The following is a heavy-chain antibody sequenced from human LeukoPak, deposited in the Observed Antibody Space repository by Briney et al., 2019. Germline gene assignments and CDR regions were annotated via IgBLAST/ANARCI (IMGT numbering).Heavy chain of an antibody. V-gene: IGHV4-59*01. CDR3: ARGGAARLHFQN. J-gene: IGHJ1*01. Sequence: PSETLSLTCTVSGGSISTYYWNWIRQPPGKGLEWIGYIYHSGSTNYNPSLQSRVTISVDTSKNQFTLNLNSVTAADTAVYYCARGGAARLHFQNWGQGTLVTVSS. CDR1: GGSISTYY. CDR2: IYHSGST. D-gene: IGHD6-6*01.